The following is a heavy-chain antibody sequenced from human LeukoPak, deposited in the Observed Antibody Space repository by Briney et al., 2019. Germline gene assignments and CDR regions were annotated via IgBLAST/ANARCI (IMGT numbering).Heavy chain of an antibody. CDR3: ARLKYYYDSSGYRAEYFQH. D-gene: IGHD3-22*01. Sequence: TSETLSLTCAVYGGSFSGYYWSWIRQPPGKGLEWIGEINHSGSTNYNPSLKSRVTISVDTSKNQLSLKLSSVTAADTAVYYCARLKYYYDSSGYRAEYFQHWGQGTLVTASS. V-gene: IGHV4-34*01. J-gene: IGHJ1*01. CDR2: INHSGST. CDR1: GGSFSGYY.